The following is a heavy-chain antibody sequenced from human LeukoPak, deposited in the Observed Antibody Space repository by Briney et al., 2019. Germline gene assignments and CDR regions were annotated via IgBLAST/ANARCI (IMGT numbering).Heavy chain of an antibody. D-gene: IGHD2-15*01. Sequence: PSETLSLTCTVSGGSISSGSYYWTWSRRHPGRGLEWIGYIYYSGSAYYNPSLKSRVTISVDTSKNQFSLKLSSVTAADTAVYYCARGLATAQGEAALALWGQGTLVTVSS. J-gene: IGHJ4*02. CDR3: ARGLATAQGEAALAL. CDR2: IYYSGSA. V-gene: IGHV4-31*03. CDR1: GGSISSGSYY.